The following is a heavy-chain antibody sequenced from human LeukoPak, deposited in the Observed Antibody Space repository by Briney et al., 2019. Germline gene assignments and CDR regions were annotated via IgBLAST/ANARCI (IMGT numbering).Heavy chain of an antibody. D-gene: IGHD3-9*01. CDR2: INPNSGGT. CDR1: GYTFTGHY. Sequence: ASVKVSCKASGYTFTGHYMHWVRQAPGQGLEWMGWINPNSGGTNFAQKFQGRVTMTRDTSISTAYMELSRLRSDDTAVYYCARDRYLTYYDILTGYYPSWFDPWGQGTLVTVSS. J-gene: IGHJ5*02. V-gene: IGHV1-2*02. CDR3: ARDRYLTYYDILTGYYPSWFDP.